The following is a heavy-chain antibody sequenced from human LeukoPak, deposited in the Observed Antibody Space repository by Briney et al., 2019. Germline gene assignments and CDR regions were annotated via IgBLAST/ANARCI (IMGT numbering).Heavy chain of an antibody. J-gene: IGHJ4*02. V-gene: IGHV3-48*01. CDR3: ARAHGDYYPFDC. D-gene: IGHD3-22*01. Sequence: GRFTISRDNAKNSLYLQMDSLRAEDTAVYFCARAHGDYYPFDCWGQGTLVTVSS.